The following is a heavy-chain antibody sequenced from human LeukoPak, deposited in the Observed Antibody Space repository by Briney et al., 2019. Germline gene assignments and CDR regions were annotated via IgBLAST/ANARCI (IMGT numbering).Heavy chain of an antibody. CDR3: AGGLKVVPAATGDAFDI. Sequence: PGGSLRLSCAASGFTVSSNYMSWVRQAPGKGLEWVSVIYSGGSTYYADSVKGRFTISRDNSKNTLYLQINSLRAEDTAVYYCAGGLKVVPAATGDAFDIWGQGTMVTVSS. CDR2: IYSGGST. J-gene: IGHJ3*02. D-gene: IGHD2-2*01. V-gene: IGHV3-66*02. CDR1: GFTVSSNY.